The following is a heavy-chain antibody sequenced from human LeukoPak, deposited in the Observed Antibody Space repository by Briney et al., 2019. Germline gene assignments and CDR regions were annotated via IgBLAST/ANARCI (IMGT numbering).Heavy chain of an antibody. Sequence: GGSLRLSCAASGFTFSRFAMSWVRQAPGKGLEWVSGFSGSGGSTYYADSVKGRFTISRDNSKNTLYLQMNSLRAEDTAVYYCVYSGDYEKGYWGQGTLVTVSS. CDR3: VYSGDYEKGY. J-gene: IGHJ4*02. CDR1: GFTFSRFA. V-gene: IGHV3-23*01. D-gene: IGHD4-17*01. CDR2: FSGSGGST.